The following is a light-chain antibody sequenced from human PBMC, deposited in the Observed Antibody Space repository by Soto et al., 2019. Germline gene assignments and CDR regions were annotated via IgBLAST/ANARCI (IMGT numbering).Light chain of an antibody. V-gene: IGLV1-40*01. Sequence: QPVLTQPPSVSGAPGQRVTISCTGNSSNLGAGYDVHWYQQLPGAAPKLVIFGNRNRPSGVPERFSASKSGTSASLAISGLRSDDEADYYCAAWDDSLSGWVFGGGTKVTVL. CDR2: GNR. CDR1: SSNLGAGYD. CDR3: AAWDDSLSGWV. J-gene: IGLJ2*01.